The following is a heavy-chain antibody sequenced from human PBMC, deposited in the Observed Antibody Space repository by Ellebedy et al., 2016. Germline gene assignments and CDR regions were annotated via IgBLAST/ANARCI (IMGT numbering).Heavy chain of an antibody. CDR2: ISVYNGNT. J-gene: IGHJ4*02. Sequence: ASVKVSCKASGYTFTSYAFTWVRQAPGQGLEWMGWISVYNGNTKYSQNFQGRVTITRDTSASTAYMELSRLRSDDTAVYYCARDGAVTTVFDYWGQGTLVTVSS. V-gene: IGHV1-18*04. D-gene: IGHD4-17*01. CDR1: GYTFTSYA. CDR3: ARDGAVTTVFDY.